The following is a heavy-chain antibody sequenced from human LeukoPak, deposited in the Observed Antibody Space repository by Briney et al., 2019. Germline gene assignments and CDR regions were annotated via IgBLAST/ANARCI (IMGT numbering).Heavy chain of an antibody. CDR1: GGSFSGYY. J-gene: IGHJ4*02. CDR3: ARGLPIMITFGGVIGSDY. V-gene: IGHV4-59*01. D-gene: IGHD3-16*02. CDR2: IYYSGST. Sequence: SETLSLTCAVYGGSFSGYYWSWIRQPPGKGLEWIGYIYYSGSTNYNPSLKSRVTISVDTSKNQFSLKLSSVTAADTAVYYCARGLPIMITFGGVIGSDYWGQGTLVTVSS.